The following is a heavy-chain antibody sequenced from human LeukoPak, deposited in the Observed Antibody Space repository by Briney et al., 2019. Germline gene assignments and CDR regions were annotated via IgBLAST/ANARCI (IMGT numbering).Heavy chain of an antibody. CDR1: GYTFTGYY. Sequence: ASVKVSCKASGYTFTGYYMHWVRQAPGQGLEWMGWINPNSGGTNYAQKFQGRVTVTRDTSISTAYMELSRLRSDDTAVYYCARDPTYYDSSGYLSGNWFDPWSQGTLVTVSS. CDR2: INPNSGGT. CDR3: ARDPTYYDSSGYLSGNWFDP. V-gene: IGHV1-2*02. J-gene: IGHJ5*02. D-gene: IGHD3-22*01.